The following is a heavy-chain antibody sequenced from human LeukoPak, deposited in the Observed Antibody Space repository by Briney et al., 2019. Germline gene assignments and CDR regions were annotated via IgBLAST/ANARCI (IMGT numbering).Heavy chain of an antibody. CDR1: GFTFSSYA. CDR2: ISSSSSYI. Sequence: GGSLRLSCAASGFTFSSYAMSWVRQAPGKGLEWVSSISSSSSYIYYADSVKGRFTISRDNAKNSLYLQMNSLRAEDTAVYFCARVAVGEYNFHHWGQGTLVTVSS. V-gene: IGHV3-21*01. CDR3: ARVAVGEYNFHH. J-gene: IGHJ4*02. D-gene: IGHD6-19*01.